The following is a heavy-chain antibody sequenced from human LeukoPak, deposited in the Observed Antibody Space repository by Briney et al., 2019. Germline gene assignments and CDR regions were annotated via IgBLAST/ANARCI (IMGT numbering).Heavy chain of an antibody. J-gene: IGHJ4*02. V-gene: IGHV4-30-4*01. Sequence: SQTLSLTCTVSGGSISSGDYYWSWIRQPPGKGLEWIGYIYYSGSTYYNPSLKSRVTISVDTSKNQFSLKLSSVAAADTAVYYCPREQRLELGTNSFDYWGQGTLVTVPS. CDR2: IYYSGST. CDR1: GGSISSGDYY. CDR3: PREQRLELGTNSFDY. D-gene: IGHD7-27*01.